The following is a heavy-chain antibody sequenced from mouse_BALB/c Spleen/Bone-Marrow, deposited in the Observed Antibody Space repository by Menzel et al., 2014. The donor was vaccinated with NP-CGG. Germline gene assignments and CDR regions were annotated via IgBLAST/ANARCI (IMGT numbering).Heavy chain of an antibody. J-gene: IGHJ4*01. D-gene: IGHD2-14*01. V-gene: IGHV1S137*01. CDR1: GYTFTDHA. CDR3: ARSGKVRNAMDY. Sequence: VKISCKGSGYTFTDHAIHWVKRSHAKSLEWIGVISGYYGDAIYNQKFKGKATMTVDKSSSTSYMELARLTSEDCAIYYCARSGKVRNAMDYWGQGTSVTGSS. CDR2: ISGYYGDA.